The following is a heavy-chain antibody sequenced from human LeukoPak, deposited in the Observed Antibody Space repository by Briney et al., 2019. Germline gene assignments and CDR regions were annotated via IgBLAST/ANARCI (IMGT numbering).Heavy chain of an antibody. J-gene: IGHJ3*02. V-gene: IGHV4-4*02. CDR1: GGSISSSNW. Sequence: SETLSLTCAVSGGSISSSNWWSWVRQPPGKGLEWIGEIYHSGSTNYNPSLKSRVTISVDKSKNQFSLKLSSVTAADMAVYYCARVGAYSGYDSDAFDIWGQGTMVTVSS. D-gene: IGHD5-12*01. CDR2: IYHSGST. CDR3: ARVGAYSGYDSDAFDI.